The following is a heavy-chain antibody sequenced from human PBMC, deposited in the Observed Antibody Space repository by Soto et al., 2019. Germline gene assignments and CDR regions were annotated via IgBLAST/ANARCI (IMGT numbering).Heavy chain of an antibody. Sequence: GGSLRLSCAASGFTFSNAWMSWVRQAPGKGLEWVGRIKSKTDGGTTDYAAPVKGRFTISRDDSKNTLYLQMNSLKTEDTAVYYCTTDPPNYYDSSGYYYYGMDVWGQGTTVTVSS. CDR3: TTDPPNYYDSSGYYYYGMDV. D-gene: IGHD3-22*01. CDR2: IKSKTDGGTT. J-gene: IGHJ6*02. V-gene: IGHV3-15*01. CDR1: GFTFSNAW.